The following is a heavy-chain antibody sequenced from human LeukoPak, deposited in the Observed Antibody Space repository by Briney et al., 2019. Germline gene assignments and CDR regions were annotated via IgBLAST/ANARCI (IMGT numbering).Heavy chain of an antibody. CDR3: AREAYYGSGSYYRNYYYYYGMDV. J-gene: IGHJ6*02. CDR2: MNPNSGNT. Sequence: ASVKVSCKASGYTFTSYDINWVRQATGQGLEWMGWMNPNSGNTGYAQKFQGRVTMTRNTSISTAYMELSSLRSEDTAVYYCAREAYYGSGSYYRNYYYYYGMDVWGQGTTVTVSS. CDR1: GYTFTSYD. D-gene: IGHD3-10*01. V-gene: IGHV1-8*01.